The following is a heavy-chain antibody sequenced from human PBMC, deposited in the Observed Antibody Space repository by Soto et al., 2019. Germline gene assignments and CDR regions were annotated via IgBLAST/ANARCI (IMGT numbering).Heavy chain of an antibody. D-gene: IGHD3-10*01. CDR1: GGTLSDHG. Sequence: EQSGAEVKKPGSSVKVSCKASGGTLSDHGVAWLRQAPGQGLEWMGGTIPVFNTAKYAQKLQGRVTVTADKFTNIAYMELSSLRSEDTAFYFCARGVYGSGNYYTGPSAFDIWGQGTMVIVSS. J-gene: IGHJ3*02. CDR3: ARGVYGSGNYYTGPSAFDI. V-gene: IGHV1-69*06. CDR2: TIPVFNTA.